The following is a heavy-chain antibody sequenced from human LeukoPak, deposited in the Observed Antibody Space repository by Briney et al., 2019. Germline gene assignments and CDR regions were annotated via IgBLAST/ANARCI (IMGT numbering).Heavy chain of an antibody. Sequence: PSETLSLTCTVSGGSITITSYYWAWIRQPPGKGLEWIGSIYYSGSTYYNPSLKSRVTIFVDTSKNQFSLQLSSLTAADTAVYYCARLRTMGYDIDAFDIWGQGTMVTVSS. CDR2: IYYSGST. CDR3: ARLRTMGYDIDAFDI. CDR1: GGSITITSYY. J-gene: IGHJ3*02. D-gene: IGHD3-9*01. V-gene: IGHV4-39*01.